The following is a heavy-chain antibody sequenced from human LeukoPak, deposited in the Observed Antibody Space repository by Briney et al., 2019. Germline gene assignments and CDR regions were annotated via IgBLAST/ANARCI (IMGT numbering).Heavy chain of an antibody. J-gene: IGHJ5*02. CDR1: GYTFTTYN. Sequence: ASVKISCKASGYTFTTYNINWVRQAPGQGLEWMGWISGYNGNTNYAQKLQGRVTMTTDTSTSTAYMELRSLKSDDTAVYYRARDEGWFDPWGQGTLVTVSS. CDR3: ARDEGWFDP. V-gene: IGHV1-18*01. CDR2: ISGYNGNT.